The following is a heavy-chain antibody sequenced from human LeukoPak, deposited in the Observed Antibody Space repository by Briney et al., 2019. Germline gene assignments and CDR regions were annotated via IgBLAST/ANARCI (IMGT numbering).Heavy chain of an antibody. V-gene: IGHV1-46*01. CDR1: GYTFTSYY. J-gene: IGHJ6*02. Sequence: GASVKVSCKASGYTFTSYYMHWVRQAPGQGLEWMGKINPSGGSTSYAQKFQGRVTMTRDTSTSTVYMELSSLRSEDTAVYYCARDHVVTAPGGYYYGMDVWGQGTTVTVSS. D-gene: IGHD2-21*02. CDR2: INPSGGST. CDR3: ARDHVVTAPGGYYYGMDV.